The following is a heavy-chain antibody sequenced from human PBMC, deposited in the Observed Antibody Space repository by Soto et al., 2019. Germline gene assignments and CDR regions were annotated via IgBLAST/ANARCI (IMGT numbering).Heavy chain of an antibody. CDR3: ARGGLGAYWFEP. CDR2: IKGDESAT. CDR1: GFTFSTYW. V-gene: IGHV3-74*01. D-gene: IGHD3-16*01. Sequence: EVQLVESGGGLVQAGASLRLSCAASGFTFSTYWMHWVRQAPGKGLMWLSRIKGDESATNYADSVEGRFTISRDNAKNTVYLQVNSLRVEDTAVYYCARGGLGAYWFEPWGQGTLVTVSS. J-gene: IGHJ5*02.